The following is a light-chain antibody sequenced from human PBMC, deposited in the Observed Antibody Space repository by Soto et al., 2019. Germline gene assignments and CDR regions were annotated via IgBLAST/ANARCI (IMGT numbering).Light chain of an antibody. CDR2: EVS. J-gene: IGKJ3*01. CDR1: QSILHSDGHTY. Sequence: DIVMTQTPLSLSVTPGQPASISCTSSQSILHSDGHTYLFWYVQKPGQPPQLLIYEVSNRFSGVPDRYIGSVSGTDFTQKISRVEAEDVGVYYCMQRIQLPKTFGPGTKVDI. CDR3: MQRIQLPKT. V-gene: IGKV2D-29*01.